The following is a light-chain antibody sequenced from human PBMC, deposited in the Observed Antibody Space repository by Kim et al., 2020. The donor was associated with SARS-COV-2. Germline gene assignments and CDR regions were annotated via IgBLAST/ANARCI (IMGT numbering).Light chain of an antibody. V-gene: IGLV3-21*01. J-gene: IGLJ2*01. Sequence: SYELTQPPSVSVAPGETARITCGGDNSEFKSVHWYRQKPGQAPAVVIFYDGDRPSGIPERLSGSNSGNTATLTISRVEAGDEADYYCQVWDGTSDLTVVFGGGTKLTVL. CDR1: NSEFKS. CDR3: QVWDGTSDLTVV. CDR2: YDG.